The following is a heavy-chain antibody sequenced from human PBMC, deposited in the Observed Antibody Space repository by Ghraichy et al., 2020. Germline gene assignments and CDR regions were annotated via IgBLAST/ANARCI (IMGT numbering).Heavy chain of an antibody. J-gene: IGHJ6*02. V-gene: IGHV3-23*01. Sequence: LSLTCAASGFTFSSYAMSWVRQAPGKGLEWVSAIRGSGGSTYYADSVKGRFTISRDNSKNTLYLQMNSLRAEDTAVYYCANGIAAGYYYYGMDVWGQGTTVTVSS. D-gene: IGHD6-13*01. CDR1: GFTFSSYA. CDR2: IRGSGGST. CDR3: ANGIAAGYYYYGMDV.